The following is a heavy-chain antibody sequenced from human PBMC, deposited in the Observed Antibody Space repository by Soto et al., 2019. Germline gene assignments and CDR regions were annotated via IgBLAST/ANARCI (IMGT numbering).Heavy chain of an antibody. J-gene: IGHJ5*02. CDR2: IYYSGST. CDR1: GGSISSYY. D-gene: IGHD6-19*01. Sequence: TSETLSLTCTVSGGSISSYYWSWIRQPPGKGLEWIGYIYYSGSTNYNPSLKSRVTISADTSKNQCSLKLKSVTAADTAVYFCAGMPYTSGLRFDPWGPGTLVTVSS. CDR3: AGMPYTSGLRFDP. V-gene: IGHV4-59*12.